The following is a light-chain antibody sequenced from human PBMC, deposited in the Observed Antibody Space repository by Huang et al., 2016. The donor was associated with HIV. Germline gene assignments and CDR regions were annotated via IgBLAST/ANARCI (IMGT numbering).Light chain of an antibody. CDR2: GAS. CDR3: QQLNSYPIT. V-gene: IGKV1-9*01. J-gene: IGKJ5*01. Sequence: IQLTQSPSSLSASIGDTVTITCRVSQDINTYLAWYQQNPEKAPKLLMYGASTLQSVVPSRFSGSGSGTDFTLTITNLQSEDFAAYYCQQLNSYPITFGQGTRLEI. CDR1: QDINTY.